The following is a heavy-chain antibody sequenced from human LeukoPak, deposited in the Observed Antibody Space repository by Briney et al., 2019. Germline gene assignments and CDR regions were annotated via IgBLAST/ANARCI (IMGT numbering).Heavy chain of an antibody. D-gene: IGHD1-26*01. CDR3: AREGAGRVGAIRGEFDY. V-gene: IGHV3-64*01. CDR2: ISSNGGST. Sequence: GGSLRLSCAASGFTFSSYAMHWVRQAPGKGLEYVSAISSNGGSTYYANSVKGRFTISRDNSKNTLYLQMGSLRVEDMAVYYCAREGAGRVGAIRGEFDYWGQGTLVTVSS. J-gene: IGHJ4*02. CDR1: GFTFSSYA.